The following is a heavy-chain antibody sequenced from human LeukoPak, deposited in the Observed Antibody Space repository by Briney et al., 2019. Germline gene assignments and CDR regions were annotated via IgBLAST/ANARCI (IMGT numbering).Heavy chain of an antibody. Sequence: PGGSLRLSCTASGFTVSGNYMSWVRQAPGKGLEWVSVIYSGGSAYYADSVKGRFSISRDDSKNTLNLQMNSLRAEDTAVYYCARVGPDISSWRYWGQGTLVTVSS. J-gene: IGHJ4*02. D-gene: IGHD6-13*01. CDR1: GFTVSGNY. CDR2: IYSGGSA. V-gene: IGHV3-66*01. CDR3: ARVGPDISSWRY.